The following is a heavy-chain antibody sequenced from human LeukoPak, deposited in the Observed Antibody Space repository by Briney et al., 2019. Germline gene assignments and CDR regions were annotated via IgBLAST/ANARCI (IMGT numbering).Heavy chain of an antibody. J-gene: IGHJ4*02. CDR1: GGSISSYY. V-gene: IGHV4-59*01. CDR3: ARDRTDGGRPYYFDY. CDR2: IYYSGST. Sequence: SETLSLTCTVSGGSISSYYWCWIRQPPGKGLEWIGYIYYSGSTNYNPSLKSRVTISVDTSKNQFSLKLSSVTAADTAVYYCARDRTDGGRPYYFDYWGQGTLVTVSS. D-gene: IGHD4-23*01.